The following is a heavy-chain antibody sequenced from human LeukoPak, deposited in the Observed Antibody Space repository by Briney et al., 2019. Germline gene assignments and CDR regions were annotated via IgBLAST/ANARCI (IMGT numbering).Heavy chain of an antibody. Sequence: GGSLRLSCAASGFTFSSYEMNWVRQAPGKGLEWVSYISSSGSTIYYADSVKGRFTISRDNAKNSLYLQMNSLRAEDTAVCYCARDLHYYDSSGYPYYFDYWGQGTLVTVSS. J-gene: IGHJ4*02. D-gene: IGHD3-22*01. CDR2: ISSSGSTI. CDR3: ARDLHYYDSSGYPYYFDY. V-gene: IGHV3-48*03. CDR1: GFTFSSYE.